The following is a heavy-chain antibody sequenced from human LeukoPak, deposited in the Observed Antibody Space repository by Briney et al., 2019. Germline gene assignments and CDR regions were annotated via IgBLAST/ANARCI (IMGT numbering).Heavy chain of an antibody. Sequence: GGSLRLSCVASGFTFSDYYMSWIRQAPGKGLEWISYISSSDSPRFYADSVKGRFTISRDNAKKSLFLQMNSLRAEDTAVYYCARDSGSSWYTYFQHWGQGTLVTVSS. V-gene: IGHV3-11*01. J-gene: IGHJ1*01. CDR1: GFTFSDYY. CDR2: ISSSDSPR. CDR3: ARDSGSSWYTYFQH. D-gene: IGHD6-13*01.